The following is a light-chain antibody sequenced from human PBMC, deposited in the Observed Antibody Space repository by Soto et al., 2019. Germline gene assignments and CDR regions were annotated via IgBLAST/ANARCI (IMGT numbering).Light chain of an antibody. J-gene: IGKJ2*01. CDR2: GAS. CDR1: QTVSTNF. Sequence: EIVLTQSPGTLSLSPGERATLSCRASQTVSTNFLAWYQQKPGQAPRLLIHGASGRASGIPDRFSGSGSGTDFTLTISRLEAADFAVYYCQPYGNSPRYTFGQGTKLEIK. CDR3: QPYGNSPRYT. V-gene: IGKV3-20*01.